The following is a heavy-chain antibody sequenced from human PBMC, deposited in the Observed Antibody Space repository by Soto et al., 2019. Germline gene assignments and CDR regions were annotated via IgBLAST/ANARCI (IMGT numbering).Heavy chain of an antibody. CDR1: GYPVTAYY. Sequence: QLHLVQSGAVVKKPGASVTVSCSASGYPVTAYYMHWVRQAPGRGLEWMGGINPATGAAKYTQTFPGRVTMPRDPSTITVFMELSGLTSEDTAVFYCARGGGVGVAGSAAFDMWGQGTVVTVSS. V-gene: IGHV1-2*02. CDR2: INPATGAA. D-gene: IGHD3-3*01. J-gene: IGHJ3*02. CDR3: ARGGGVGVAGSAAFDM.